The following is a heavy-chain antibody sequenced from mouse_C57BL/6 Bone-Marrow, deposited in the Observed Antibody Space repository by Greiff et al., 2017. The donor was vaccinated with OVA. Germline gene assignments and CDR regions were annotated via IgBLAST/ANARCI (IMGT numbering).Heavy chain of an antibody. J-gene: IGHJ2*01. CDR3: GLLDY. V-gene: IGHV3-8*01. D-gene: IGHD2-4*01. Sequence: EVKLQESGPGLAKPSRTLSLTCSVPGYSFTSDTWTWFRKFPGNKLEYMGYISYSGSTSYNPSLKSRISITRDTSKNQYYLQLNSVTTEDTATYYCGLLDYWGQGTTLTVSS. CDR2: ISYSGST. CDR1: GYSFTSDT.